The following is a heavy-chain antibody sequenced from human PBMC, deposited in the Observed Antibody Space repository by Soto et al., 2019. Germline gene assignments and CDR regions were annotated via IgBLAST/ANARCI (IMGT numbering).Heavy chain of an antibody. D-gene: IGHD1-26*01. CDR1: GGTFSSYA. J-gene: IGHJ4*02. V-gene: IGHV1-69*01. CDR3: SSLGWELPLDD. Sequence: QVQLVQSGAEVKKPGSSVKVSCKASGGTFSSYAISWVRQAPGQGLEWMGGIIRIFGTANYAQQFQGRVTITADESTSTAYMELSSLRSEDTAVYYFSSLGWELPLDDWGLGTLVTVSS. CDR2: IIRIFGTA.